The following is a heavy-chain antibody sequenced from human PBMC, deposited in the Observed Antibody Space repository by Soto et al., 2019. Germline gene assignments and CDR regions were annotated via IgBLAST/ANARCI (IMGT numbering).Heavy chain of an antibody. CDR3: ARESSRYIAAAGSLYYYYGMDV. J-gene: IGHJ6*02. CDR1: GFTFSSYS. CDR2: ISSSSSTI. V-gene: IGHV3-48*02. Sequence: PGGSLRLSCAASGFTFSSYSMNWVRQAPGKGLEWVSYISSSSSTIYYADSVKGRFTISRDNAKNSLYLQINSLRDEDTAVYYCARESSRYIAAAGSLYYYYGMDVWGQGTTVTVS. D-gene: IGHD6-13*01.